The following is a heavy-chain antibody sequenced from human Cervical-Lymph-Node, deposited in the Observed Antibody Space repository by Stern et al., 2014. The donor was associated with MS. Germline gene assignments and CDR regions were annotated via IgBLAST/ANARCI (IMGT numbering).Heavy chain of an antibody. CDR1: GGTFSNFP. V-gene: IGHV1-69*01. D-gene: IGHD6-13*01. CDR2: IFPVFGTP. J-gene: IGHJ5*02. Sequence: VQLVESGAELTKPGSSLQLSCTASGGTFSNFPSSWVRPAPGPGLEWLAAIFPVFGTPTYAQEFRGRVTITADVSTSTVYMELSSLRSDDTAVYYCALSSETSDRWYSLGYDLWGQGTLVTVSS. CDR3: ALSSETSDRWYSLGYDL.